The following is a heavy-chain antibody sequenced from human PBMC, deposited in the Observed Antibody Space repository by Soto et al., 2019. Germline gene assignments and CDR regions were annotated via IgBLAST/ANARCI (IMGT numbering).Heavy chain of an antibody. Sequence: ASVKVSCKASGYTITSNGISWVRQAPRQMHEKIRKISTYNSNTNYAQKLHGRVTMTTDTSTSTAYMELRSLRSDDTAVYYCARGIVVVVAATIGPDYYYYMDVWGKGTTVTVSS. CDR2: ISTYNSNT. D-gene: IGHD2-15*01. CDR3: ARGIVVVVAATIGPDYYYYMDV. J-gene: IGHJ6*03. V-gene: IGHV1-18*01. CDR1: GYTITSNG.